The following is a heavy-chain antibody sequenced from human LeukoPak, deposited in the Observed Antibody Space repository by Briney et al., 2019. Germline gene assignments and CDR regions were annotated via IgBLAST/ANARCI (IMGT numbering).Heavy chain of an antibody. CDR3: ARDGRDYGAFDI. CDR2: INSSSSYT. D-gene: IGHD3-16*01. V-gene: IGHV3-11*06. Sequence: SGGSLRLSCAASGFTFSDYYMSWIRQAPGKGLEWVSYINSSSSYTNYADSVKGRFTISRDNAKNSLYLQMNSLRAEDTAVYYCARDGRDYGAFDIWGQGTMVTVSS. J-gene: IGHJ3*02. CDR1: GFTFSDYY.